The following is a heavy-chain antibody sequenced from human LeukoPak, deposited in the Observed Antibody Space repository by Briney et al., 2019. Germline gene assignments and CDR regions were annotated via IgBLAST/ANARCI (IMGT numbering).Heavy chain of an antibody. V-gene: IGHV1-8*01. Sequence: ASVKVSCKASGYTFTSYDINWVRQATGQGLEWMGWMNPNSGNTGYAQKFQGRVTMARDTSISTAYMELSSLRSEDMAVYYCARGAVTMVRGVSLGTFDIWGQGTMVTVSS. CDR1: GYTFTSYD. CDR3: ARGAVTMVRGVSLGTFDI. J-gene: IGHJ3*02. D-gene: IGHD3-10*01. CDR2: MNPNSGNT.